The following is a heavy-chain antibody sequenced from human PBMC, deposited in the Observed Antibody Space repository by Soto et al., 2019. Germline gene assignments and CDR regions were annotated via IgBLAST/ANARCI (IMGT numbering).Heavy chain of an antibody. V-gene: IGHV3-33*01. J-gene: IGHJ4*02. Sequence: QVQLVESGGGVVQPGRSLRLSCAASGFTFSSYGMHWVRQAPGKGLEWVAVIWYDGSNKYYADSVKGRFTISRDNSKNTLYLQMNSLRAEDTAVYYCAREWLDRPSNIDYWGQGTLVTVSS. CDR1: GFTFSSYG. D-gene: IGHD3-22*01. CDR2: IWYDGSNK. CDR3: AREWLDRPSNIDY.